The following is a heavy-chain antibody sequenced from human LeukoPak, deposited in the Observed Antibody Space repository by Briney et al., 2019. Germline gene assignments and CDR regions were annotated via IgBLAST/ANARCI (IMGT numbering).Heavy chain of an antibody. CDR2: ISGSGGST. V-gene: IGHV3-23*01. J-gene: IGHJ4*02. CDR3: AKDPENYYDSSGYHY. D-gene: IGHD3-22*01. Sequence: GGSLRLSRAASGFTVSSNYMSWVRQAPGKGLEWVSAISGSGGSTCYADSVKGRFTISRDNSKNTLYLQMNSLRAEDTAVYYCAKDPENYYDSSGYHYWGQGTLVTVSS. CDR1: GFTVSSNY.